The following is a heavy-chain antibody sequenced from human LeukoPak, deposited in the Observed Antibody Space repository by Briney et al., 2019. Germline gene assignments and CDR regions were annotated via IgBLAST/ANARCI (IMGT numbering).Heavy chain of an antibody. J-gene: IGHJ4*02. CDR3: ARENFPAYFDY. V-gene: IGHV3-48*01. CDR2: ISSSSSTI. CDR1: GFTFSSYS. Sequence: PGGSLRLSCAASGFTFSSYSMNWVRQAPGKGVEWVSYISSSSSTIYYADSVKGRFTISRDNAKNSLYLQMNSLRAEDTAVYYCARENFPAYFDYWGQGTLVTVSS.